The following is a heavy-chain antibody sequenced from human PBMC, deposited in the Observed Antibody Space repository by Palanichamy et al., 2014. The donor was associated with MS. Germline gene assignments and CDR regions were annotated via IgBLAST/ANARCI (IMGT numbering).Heavy chain of an antibody. CDR2: ISGSGSTI. Sequence: EVQLVESGGGLVQPGGSLRLSCAASGFTFRSYEMNWVRQAPGKGLEWVAYISGSGSTIYYADSVKGRFTISRDNTKNSLYLQMNSLRAEDTAVYYCAGGDSSGYYPIDYWGQGTLVTVSS. V-gene: IGHV3-48*03. CDR1: GFTFRSYE. CDR3: AGGDSSGYYPIDY. D-gene: IGHD3-22*01. J-gene: IGHJ4*02.